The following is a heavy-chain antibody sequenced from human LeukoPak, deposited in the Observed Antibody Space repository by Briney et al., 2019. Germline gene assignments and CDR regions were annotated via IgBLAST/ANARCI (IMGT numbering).Heavy chain of an antibody. V-gene: IGHV3-33*01. CDR3: ARDAQRGFDYSNSLKY. D-gene: IGHD4-11*01. CDR2: IWSDATNR. Sequence: PGGSLRLSCAASGFIFSHHGMHWVRQAPGKGPEWVAVIWSDATNRFYADSVKGRFTISRDNSQNTVFLQMNSLRVKDTAIYYCARDAQRGFDYSNSLKYWGHGTLVTVSS. CDR1: GFIFSHHG. J-gene: IGHJ4*01.